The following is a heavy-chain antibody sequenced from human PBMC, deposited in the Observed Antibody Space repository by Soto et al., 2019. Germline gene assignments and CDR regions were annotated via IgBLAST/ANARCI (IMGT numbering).Heavy chain of an antibody. D-gene: IGHD4-17*01. J-gene: IGHJ5*02. CDR1: GDSIGTFY. CDR3: AREMTAVTATGDWFDP. CDR2: IYWAGTT. V-gene: IGHV4-59*01. Sequence: PSETLSLTCTVSGDSIGTFYWNWIRQPPGKGLEWVGDIYWAGTTNYSPSLKSRVTMSVDTSKNQFSLKLSSVTAADTAVYYCAREMTAVTATGDWFDPWGQGILVTVSS.